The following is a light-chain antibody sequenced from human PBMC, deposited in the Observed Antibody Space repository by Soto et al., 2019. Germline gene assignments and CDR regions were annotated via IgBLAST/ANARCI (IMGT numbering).Light chain of an antibody. J-gene: IGLJ3*02. Sequence: QAVVTQPPSASGTPGQKITISCSGSTSNTEVHSVHWYQQLPGTAPKLLIYSDTQRPSGVPDRFSGSKSGTSAYLGISGLRSEDEAEYCCAAWDDSLSGLVFGGGTKLTVL. CDR2: SDT. CDR3: AAWDDSLSGLV. CDR1: TSNTEVHS. V-gene: IGLV1-47*02.